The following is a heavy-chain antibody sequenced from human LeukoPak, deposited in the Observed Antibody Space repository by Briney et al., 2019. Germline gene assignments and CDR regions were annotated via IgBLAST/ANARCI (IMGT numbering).Heavy chain of an antibody. D-gene: IGHD2-2*02. Sequence: GGSLRLSCAASGFTFSSYEMNWVRQAPGKGLEWVSYISSSGSTIYYADSVKGRFTISRDNAKNSLYLQMNSLRAEDTALYYCARSCSSTSCYIHYYYYMDVWGKGTTVTVSS. CDR3: ARSCSSTSCYIHYYYYMDV. CDR1: GFTFSSYE. V-gene: IGHV3-48*03. CDR2: ISSSGSTI. J-gene: IGHJ6*03.